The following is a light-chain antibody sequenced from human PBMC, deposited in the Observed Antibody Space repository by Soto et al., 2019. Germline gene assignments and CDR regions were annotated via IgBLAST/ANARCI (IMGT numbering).Light chain of an antibody. CDR1: RSNIGSKT. CDR2: SNN. J-gene: IGLJ2*01. V-gene: IGLV1-44*01. Sequence: QAVVTQPPSASGTPGQRVTISCSESRSNIGSKTVYWYQHLPGTAPKLLIHSNNQRPSGVPDRFSGSKSGTSASLAISGLQAEDEADYYCQSYDSGLGGYVIFGGGTKLTVL. CDR3: QSYDSGLGGYVI.